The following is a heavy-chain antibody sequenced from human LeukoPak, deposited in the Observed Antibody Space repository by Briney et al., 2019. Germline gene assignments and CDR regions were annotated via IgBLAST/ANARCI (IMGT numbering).Heavy chain of an antibody. V-gene: IGHV1-46*03. D-gene: IGHD2-15*01. CDR2: INPSGGST. CDR3: ASGGGIDYFDY. J-gene: IGHJ4*02. Sequence: ASVKVSCKASGYTFTSYYMHWVRQAPGQGLEWMGIINPSGGSTSYAKKFQGRVTMTRDTSTSTVYMDLSSLRSEDTSVYYCASGGGIDYFDYWGQGTLVTVSS. CDR1: GYTFTSYY.